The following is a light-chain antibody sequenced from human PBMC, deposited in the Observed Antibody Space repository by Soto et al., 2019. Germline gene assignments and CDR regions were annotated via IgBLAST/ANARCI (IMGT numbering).Light chain of an antibody. J-gene: IGLJ3*02. V-gene: IGLV1-40*01. Sequence: QSVLPQPPSMSVAPGQRVTISCTGSSSNIGAAYDVHWYQHLPGTAPKLLIYGNTNRPSGVPDRFSGSKSGTSASLAITGLQAEDEADYYCQSHDSSLNSWVFGGGTKLPVL. CDR2: GNT. CDR1: SSNIGAAYD. CDR3: QSHDSSLNSWV.